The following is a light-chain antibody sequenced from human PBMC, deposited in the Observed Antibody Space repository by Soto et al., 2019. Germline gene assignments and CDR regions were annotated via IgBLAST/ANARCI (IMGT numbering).Light chain of an antibody. CDR2: DVS. CDR1: SSYVGGYNY. V-gene: IGLV2-14*01. J-gene: IGLJ1*01. CDR3: SSFTSTIARV. Sequence: QSALTQPASVSGSPGQSITISCTGTSSYVGGYNYVSWYQQHPGKAPKLMIYDVSHRPSGIANRFSGSKSGNTASLTISGLQAEDEADYYCSSFTSTIARVFGSGTKVTVL.